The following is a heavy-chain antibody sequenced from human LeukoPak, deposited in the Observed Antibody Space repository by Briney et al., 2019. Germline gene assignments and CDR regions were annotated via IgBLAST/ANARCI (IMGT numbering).Heavy chain of an antibody. CDR3: ARAPRNYDILTGYYHDALDI. D-gene: IGHD3-9*01. CDR2: IYTSGST. CDR1: GGSISSYY. V-gene: IGHV4-4*07. Sequence: PSETLSLTCTVSGGSISSYYWSWIRQPAGKGLEWIGRIYTSGSTNYNPSLKSRVTMSVDTSKNQFSLKLSSVTAADTAVYYCARAPRNYDILTGYYHDALDIWGQGTMVTVSS. J-gene: IGHJ3*02.